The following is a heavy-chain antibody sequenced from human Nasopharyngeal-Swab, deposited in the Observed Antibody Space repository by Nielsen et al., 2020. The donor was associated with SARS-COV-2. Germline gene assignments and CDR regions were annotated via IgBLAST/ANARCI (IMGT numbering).Heavy chain of an antibody. J-gene: IGHJ4*02. D-gene: IGHD1-7*01. CDR1: GGSFSGYY. CDR2: INHSGST. V-gene: IGHV4-34*01. CDR3: ARVSITGTTRPAFDY. Sequence: SDTLSLTCAVYGGSFSGYYWSWIRQPPGKGLEWIGEINHSGSTNYNPSLKSRVTMSVDTSKNQFSLKLSSVTAADTAVYYRARVSITGTTRPAFDYWGQGTLVTVSS.